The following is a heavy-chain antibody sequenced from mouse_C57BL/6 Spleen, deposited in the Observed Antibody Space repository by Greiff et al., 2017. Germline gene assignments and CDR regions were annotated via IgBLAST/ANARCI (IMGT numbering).Heavy chain of an antibody. CDR1: GYTFTSYW. D-gene: IGHD1-1*01. J-gene: IGHJ2*01. CDR2: IHPSDSAT. V-gene: IGHV1-74*01. Sequence: QVQLQQPGAELVKPGASVKVSCKASGYTFTSYWMHWVKQRPGQGLEWIGRIHPSDSATNYNQKFKGKATLTVDKSSSTAYMQLSSLTSEDSAVYYCATTVVPYYFDYWGQGTTLTVSS. CDR3: ATTVVPYYFDY.